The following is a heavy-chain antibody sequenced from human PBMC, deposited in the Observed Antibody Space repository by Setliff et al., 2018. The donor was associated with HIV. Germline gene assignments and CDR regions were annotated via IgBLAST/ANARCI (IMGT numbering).Heavy chain of an antibody. V-gene: IGHV1-2*02. J-gene: IGHJ1*01. CDR1: GYTFTGYY. Sequence: ASVKVSCKASGYTFTGYYMHWVRQAPGQGLEWMGWINPNNGGTNYAQKFQGRVTMTRDTSISTAYMELSRLRSDDTAVYYCARGRIGMGSNDYHFAGIYFQHWGQGTLVTVSS. CDR2: INPNNGGT. D-gene: IGHD3-22*01. CDR3: ARGRIGMGSNDYHFAGIYFQH.